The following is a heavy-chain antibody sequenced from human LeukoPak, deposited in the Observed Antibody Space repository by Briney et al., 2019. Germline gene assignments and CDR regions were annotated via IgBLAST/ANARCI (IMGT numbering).Heavy chain of an antibody. CDR3: TTDKVGAVAGTVHFDY. V-gene: IGHV3-15*01. CDR2: IKSKTDGGTT. Sequence: GGSLRLSCAASGFTFSNAWMSWVRQAPGKGLEWVGRIKSKTDGGTTDYAAPVKGRFTISRDDSKNTLYLQMNSLKTEDTAVYYCTTDKVGAVAGTVHFDYWGQGTLVTVSS. D-gene: IGHD6-19*01. CDR1: GFTFSNAW. J-gene: IGHJ4*02.